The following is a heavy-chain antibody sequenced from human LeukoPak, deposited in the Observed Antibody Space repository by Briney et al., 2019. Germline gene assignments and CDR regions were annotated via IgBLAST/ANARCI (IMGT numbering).Heavy chain of an antibody. CDR3: ARYCSGGSCFGDYGMDV. J-gene: IGHJ6*02. Sequence: SETLSLTCAVYGGSFSGYYWSWIRQPPGKGLEWIGGSNHSGSTNYNPSLKSRVTISVDTSKNQFSLKLSSVTAADTAVYYCARYCSGGSCFGDYGMDVWGQGTTVTVSS. V-gene: IGHV4-34*01. CDR2: SNHSGST. D-gene: IGHD2-15*01. CDR1: GGSFSGYY.